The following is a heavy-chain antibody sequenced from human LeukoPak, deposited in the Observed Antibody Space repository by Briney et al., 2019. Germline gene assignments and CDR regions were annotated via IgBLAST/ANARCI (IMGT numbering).Heavy chain of an antibody. CDR3: ARDLFFPYYYYGMDV. CDR2: ISAYNGNT. V-gene: IGHV1-18*01. Sequence: ASVKVSCKASGYTFTSYGISWVRQAPGQGLEWMGWISAYNGNTNYAQKLQGRVTMTTDTSTSTAYMELRSLRSDDTAVYYCARDLFFPYYYYGMDVWGQGTTVTVSS. J-gene: IGHJ6*02. D-gene: IGHD3-3*01. CDR1: GYTFTSYG.